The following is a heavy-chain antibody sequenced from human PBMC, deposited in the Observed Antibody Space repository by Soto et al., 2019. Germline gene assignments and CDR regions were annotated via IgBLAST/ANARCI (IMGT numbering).Heavy chain of an antibody. Sequence: GGSLRLSCAASGFTFRSYAMHWVRQAPGKGPEWVANIKTDGSEISYVDSVKGRFTISRDNARNSLYLQMNSLRAEDTAVYYCATDSVGKLDDAFGIWGQGTVVTVSS. CDR2: IKTDGSEI. CDR1: GFTFRSYA. CDR3: ATDSVGKLDDAFGI. V-gene: IGHV3-7*01. J-gene: IGHJ3*02. D-gene: IGHD6-6*01.